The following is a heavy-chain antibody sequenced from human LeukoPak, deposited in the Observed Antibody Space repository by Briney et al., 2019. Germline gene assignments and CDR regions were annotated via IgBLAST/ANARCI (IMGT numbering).Heavy chain of an antibody. CDR1: GGSISSYY. D-gene: IGHD2-21*01. V-gene: IGHV4-59*01. Sequence: PSETLSLTCTVSGGSISSYYWSWLRQPPGKGLEWIGYIYYSGSTNYNPSLKSRVTISEDTSKNQSSLKLSSVTAADTAVYYCARGVVVSQETWFDPWGQGTLVTVSS. CDR2: IYYSGST. J-gene: IGHJ5*02. CDR3: ARGVVVSQETWFDP.